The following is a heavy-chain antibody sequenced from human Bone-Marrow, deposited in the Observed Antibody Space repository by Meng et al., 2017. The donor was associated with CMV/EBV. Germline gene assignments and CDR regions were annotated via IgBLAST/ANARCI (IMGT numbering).Heavy chain of an antibody. V-gene: IGHV3-33*06. CDR1: GFTFSSYG. Sequence: GESLKISCAASGFTFSSYGMHWVRQAPGKGLEWVAVIWYDGSNKYYADSVKGRFTISRDNSKNTLYLQMNSMRAEDTAVYYCAKEAACSGGSCYTAYFDYWGEATLVTFSS. CDR3: AKEAACSGGSCYTAYFDY. D-gene: IGHD2-15*01. J-gene: IGHJ4*02. CDR2: IWYDGSNK.